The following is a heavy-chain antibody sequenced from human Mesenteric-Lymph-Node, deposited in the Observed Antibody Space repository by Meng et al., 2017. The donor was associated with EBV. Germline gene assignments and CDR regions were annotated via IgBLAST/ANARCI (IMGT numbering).Heavy chain of an antibody. J-gene: IGHJ5*02. Sequence: QVKLVQSGAELKKPGASVKISCEASGYNFNDYFLHWVRQAPGQGLEWLGIVNPTAGTTSYSQKFQDRITMTKDTSTATFYLDLSSLTSEDTAIYYCARDVGPFAGADDNWFDPWGQGTLVTVSS. CDR3: ARDVGPFAGADDNWFDP. V-gene: IGHV1-46*02. CDR1: GYNFNDYF. CDR2: VNPTAGTT. D-gene: IGHD1-26*01.